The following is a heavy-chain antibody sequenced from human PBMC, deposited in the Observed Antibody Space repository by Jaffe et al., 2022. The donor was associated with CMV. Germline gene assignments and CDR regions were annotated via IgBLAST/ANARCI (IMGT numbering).Heavy chain of an antibody. CDR1: GGSFSGYY. D-gene: IGHD2-15*01. CDR3: ARAGLRYCSGGSCYTHSYYYYMDV. Sequence: QVQLQQWGAGLLKPSETLSLTCAVYGGSFSGYYWSWIRQPPGKGLEWIGEINHSGSTNYNPSLKSRVTISVDTSKNQFSLKLSSVTAADTAVYYCARAGLRYCSGGSCYTHSYYYYMDVWGKGTTVTVSS. J-gene: IGHJ6*03. CDR2: INHSGST. V-gene: IGHV4-34*01.